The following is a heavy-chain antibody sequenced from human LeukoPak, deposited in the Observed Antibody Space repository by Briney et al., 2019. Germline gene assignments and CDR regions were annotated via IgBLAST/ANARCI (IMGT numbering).Heavy chain of an antibody. J-gene: IGHJ4*02. CDR3: AKDHGIAVAGTPGLDY. V-gene: IGHV3-30*18. Sequence: PGRSLRLSCAASGFTFSSYGMHWVRQAPGKGLEWVAVISCDGSNKYYADSVKGRFTISRDNSKNTLYLQMNSLRAEDTAVYYCAKDHGIAVAGTPGLDYWGQGTLVTVSS. CDR1: GFTFSSYG. CDR2: ISCDGSNK. D-gene: IGHD6-19*01.